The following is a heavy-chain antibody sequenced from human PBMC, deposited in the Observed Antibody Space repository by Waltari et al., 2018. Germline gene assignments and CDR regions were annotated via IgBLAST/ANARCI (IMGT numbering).Heavy chain of an antibody. Sequence: QVQLVQSGAEVNKPGAPVKVSCKAPCYTLTNFGCNRVRQAPGQGLEWMGWISPYNGNADYEQKLQGRVTMTTDTSTKTAYLELRSLRSDDTAVYYCARGGGPRTVVALTFDLWGQGTLVTVSS. D-gene: IGHD3-22*01. V-gene: IGHV1-18*04. J-gene: IGHJ4*02. CDR2: ISPYNGNA. CDR1: CYTLTNFG. CDR3: ARGGGPRTVVALTFDL.